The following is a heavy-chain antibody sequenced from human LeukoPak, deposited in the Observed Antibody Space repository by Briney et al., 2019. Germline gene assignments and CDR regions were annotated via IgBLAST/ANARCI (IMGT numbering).Heavy chain of an antibody. V-gene: IGHV5-51*01. CDR3: ARHGSMSGKVNYFDY. J-gene: IGHJ4*02. D-gene: IGHD1-20*01. Sequence: GESLKVSCKASGYSFTSYWIGWVRQMPGKGLECMGIIYPGDSDTRYSPSFQGQVTISADRSISTAYLQWSSLKASDTAIYYCARHGSMSGKVNYFDYWGQGILVTVSS. CDR1: GYSFTSYW. CDR2: IYPGDSDT.